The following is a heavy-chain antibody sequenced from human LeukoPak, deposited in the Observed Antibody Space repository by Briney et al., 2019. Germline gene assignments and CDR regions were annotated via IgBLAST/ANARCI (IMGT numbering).Heavy chain of an antibody. J-gene: IGHJ4*02. CDR2: SKNRGDNWAT. CDR3: TTGWTVTTHDGY. D-gene: IGHD3-3*01. Sequence: PGGSLRLSCAVSGFSVSNNYMNWVRQAPGKGLEWVGRSKNRGDNWATDYAAPVTGRFTISRDESKNTLYLHMNNLRTEDTAVYYCTTGWTVTTHDGYWGQGTLVTVSS. CDR1: GFSVSNNY. V-gene: IGHV3-15*07.